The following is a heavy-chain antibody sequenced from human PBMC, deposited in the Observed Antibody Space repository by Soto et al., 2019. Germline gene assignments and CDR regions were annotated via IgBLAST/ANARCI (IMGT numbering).Heavy chain of an antibody. CDR2: INSDGSST. V-gene: IGHV3-74*01. CDR3: AREPALWFGESIPYYYGMAV. Sequence: PGGSLRLSCAASGFTFSSYWMHWVRQAPGKGLVWVSRINSDGSSTSYADSVKGRFTISRDNAKNTLYLQMNSLRAEDTAVYYCAREPALWFGESIPYYYGMAVWGQGTTVTVSS. D-gene: IGHD3-10*01. CDR1: GFTFSSYW. J-gene: IGHJ6*02.